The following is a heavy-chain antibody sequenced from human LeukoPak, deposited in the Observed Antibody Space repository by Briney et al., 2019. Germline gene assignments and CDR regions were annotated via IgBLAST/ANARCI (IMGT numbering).Heavy chain of an antibody. D-gene: IGHD3-3*01. CDR3: VRDSGLRFSLNYYGMDV. Sequence: PSETLSLTCTGSGCSISSYYWSWIRQPPGKGLEWIGYIYYSGSTNYNHSLKSRVTISVDTSKNQFSLKLSSVTAADTAVYYCVRDSGLRFSLNYYGMDVWGQGTTVTVSS. CDR1: GCSISSYY. CDR2: IYYSGST. J-gene: IGHJ6*02. V-gene: IGHV4-59*12.